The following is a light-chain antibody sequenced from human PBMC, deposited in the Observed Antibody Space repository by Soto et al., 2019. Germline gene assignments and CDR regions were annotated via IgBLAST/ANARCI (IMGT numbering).Light chain of an antibody. CDR2: DDD. CDR1: SSNIGGNS. V-gene: IGLV1-51*01. J-gene: IGLJ1*01. Sequence: QSVLTQPPSVSAAPGQRVTISYSGSSSNIGGNSVSWYQQRPGTAPKLLIYDDDKRPSGIPDRFSGSKSGTSATLGITGFQTGDEADYYCGSWDSSLSAYVFGTGTKVTVL. CDR3: GSWDSSLSAYV.